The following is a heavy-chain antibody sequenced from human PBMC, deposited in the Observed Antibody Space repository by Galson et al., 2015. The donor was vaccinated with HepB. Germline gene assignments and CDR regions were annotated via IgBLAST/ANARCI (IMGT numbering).Heavy chain of an antibody. Sequence: SLRLSCAASGFTFSSYAMHWVRQAPGKGLEYVSAISSNGGSTYYADSVKGRFTISRDNSKNTLYLQMSSLRAEDTAVYYCVKVEQLWSHFDYWGQGTLVTVSS. CDR2: ISSNGGST. CDR3: VKVEQLWSHFDY. J-gene: IGHJ4*02. CDR1: GFTFSSYA. D-gene: IGHD5-18*01. V-gene: IGHV3-64D*06.